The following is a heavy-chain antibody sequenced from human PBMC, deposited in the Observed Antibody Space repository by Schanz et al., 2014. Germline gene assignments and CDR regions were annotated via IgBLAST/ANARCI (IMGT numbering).Heavy chain of an antibody. CDR1: GGTFSSST. J-gene: IGHJ6*02. Sequence: QVQLVQSGAEVKKPGVSVKVSCKASGGTFSSSTLTWVRQAPGQGLEWMGSIIPIRDKTNYAQKYHGRATITADYSTSTFYKEMSVRRAEDTAVYYSTKVDRAQYNAMDVWGQGTTVTVSS. CDR2: IIPIRDKT. CDR3: TKVDRAQYNAMDV. D-gene: IGHD6-6*01. V-gene: IGHV1-69*09.